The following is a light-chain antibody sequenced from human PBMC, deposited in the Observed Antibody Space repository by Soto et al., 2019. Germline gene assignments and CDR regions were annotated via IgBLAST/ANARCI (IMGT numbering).Light chain of an antibody. CDR3: QQYGSSPLWT. CDR2: AAS. J-gene: IGKJ1*01. CDR1: QTVSRRY. V-gene: IGKV3-20*01. Sequence: EVVLTQSPGTLSLSPGERASLSCRASQTVSRRYLAWYQQKPGQAPRLLIKAASNRTTGTPDRFSGSGSGTEFTLTINRLEPEDFAVYYCQQYGSSPLWTFGQGTKVEIK.